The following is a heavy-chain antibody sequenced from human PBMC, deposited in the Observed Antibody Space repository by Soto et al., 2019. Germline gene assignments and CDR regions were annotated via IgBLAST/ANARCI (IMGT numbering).Heavy chain of an antibody. CDR2: TVAGSGNR. J-gene: IGHJ4*02. CDR1: GYAFMSYG. V-gene: IGHV1-18*01. CDR3: TRVAGYGSGTRHFDS. D-gene: IGHD3-10*01. Sequence: QVQLMQSGVEVTKPGASVTLSCKTSGYAFMSYGLSWVRLAPGQGLEWMGWTVAGSGNRIYAQKFQDRINMSIDRSTNTSHIELRRLRSDDSGLYFCTRVAGYGSGTRHFDSWGQGTLVTVSS.